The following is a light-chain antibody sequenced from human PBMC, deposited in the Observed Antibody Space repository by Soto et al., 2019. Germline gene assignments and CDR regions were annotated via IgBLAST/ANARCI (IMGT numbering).Light chain of an antibody. CDR3: QKYGSSQIT. CDR1: QSVYNNY. V-gene: IGKV3-20*01. J-gene: IGKJ5*01. Sequence: EILLTQSPGTLSLSPGEGATLSCRASQSVYNNYLAWYQGIPGQAPRLLIYGASSRATGIPDRFSGSGSGTDFPLTISRLEPEDFAVYYGQKYGSSQITFGKGTGREIK. CDR2: GAS.